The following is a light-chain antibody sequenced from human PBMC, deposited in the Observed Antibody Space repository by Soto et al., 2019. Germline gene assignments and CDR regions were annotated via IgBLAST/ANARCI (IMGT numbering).Light chain of an antibody. CDR1: SSDVGSYHL. CDR3: SSWDDSLNDPGVL. Sequence: QSALTQPASVSGSPGQSITISSTGTSSDVGSYHLVSWYQQHPGKAPKLLIHEGSKWPSGVSNRFSGPKSGNTASLTIYGLQAEGEADYFCSSWDDSLNDPGVLFGGGTQLTVL. J-gene: IGLJ2*01. V-gene: IGLV2-23*01. CDR2: EGS.